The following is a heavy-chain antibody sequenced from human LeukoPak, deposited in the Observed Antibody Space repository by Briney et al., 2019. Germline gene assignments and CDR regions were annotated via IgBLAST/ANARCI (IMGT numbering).Heavy chain of an antibody. CDR3: AKTYFSSRAHYFYYYYMDV. CDR1: GFTFSSYE. CDR2: ISSSGSTI. D-gene: IGHD6-13*01. Sequence: GGSLRLSCAASGFTFSSYEMNWVRQAPGKGLEWVSYISSSGSTIYYADSVKGRFTISRDNSKNTLYLQMNSLRAEDTAVYYCAKTYFSSRAHYFYYYYMDVWGKGTTVTISS. V-gene: IGHV3-48*03. J-gene: IGHJ6*03.